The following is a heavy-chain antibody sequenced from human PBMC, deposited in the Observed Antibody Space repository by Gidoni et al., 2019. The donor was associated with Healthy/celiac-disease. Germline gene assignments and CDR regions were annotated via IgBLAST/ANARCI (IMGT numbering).Heavy chain of an antibody. V-gene: IGHV3-9*01. CDR1: GFTFDDYA. J-gene: IGHJ4*02. D-gene: IGHD3-10*01. CDR3: AKAGVRHYFDY. Sequence: EVQLVASGGGLVQPGRSLRLSCAASGFTFDDYAMHLGRQAPGKGLEWVSGISWNSGSIGYADSVKGRFTISRDNAKNSLYLQMNSLRAEDTAFYYCAKAGVRHYFDYWGQGTLVTVSS. CDR2: ISWNSGSI.